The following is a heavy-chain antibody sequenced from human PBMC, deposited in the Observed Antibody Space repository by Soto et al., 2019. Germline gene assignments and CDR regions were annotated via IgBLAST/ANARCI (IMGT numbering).Heavy chain of an antibody. J-gene: IGHJ4*02. D-gene: IGHD3-22*01. Sequence: EVQLVESGGGLLKPGDSLRLSCATSGFTFSDTYLRWVRQAPGKGLEWVGRIKRQADGGTTDYAAPVKDRFTISRDDSKNTLYLQMNSLTTEDTALYYCTTGLSNGYYNFDYWGQGTLVTVSS. CDR3: TTGLSNGYYNFDY. V-gene: IGHV3-15*01. CDR1: GFTFSDTY. CDR2: IKRQADGGTT.